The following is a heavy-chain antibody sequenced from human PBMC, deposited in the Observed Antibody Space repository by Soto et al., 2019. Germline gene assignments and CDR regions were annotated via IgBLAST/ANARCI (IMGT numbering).Heavy chain of an antibody. CDR1: GVSIISGGYY. V-gene: IGHV4-31*03. Sequence: QVQLQESGPGLVKPSQTLSLTCTVSGVSIISGGYYWSWIRQHPGKGLEWIGYIDYSGSTYYNPSLKSRVTISVDTSKNQFSLKLSSVTAADTAVYYCARGGEHFWFDPWGQGTLVTVSS. CDR2: IDYSGST. CDR3: ARGGEHFWFDP. D-gene: IGHD1-1*01. J-gene: IGHJ5*02.